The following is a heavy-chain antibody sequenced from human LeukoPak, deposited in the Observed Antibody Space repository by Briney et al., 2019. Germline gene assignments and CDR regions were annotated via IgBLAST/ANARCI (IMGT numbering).Heavy chain of an antibody. D-gene: IGHD3-22*01. J-gene: IGHJ3*02. CDR3: ARDYYDRNDAFDI. CDR1: GGSIGSYY. V-gene: IGHV4-59*01. CDR2: IYYSGST. Sequence: SETLSLTCTVSGGSIGSYYWSWIRQPPGKGLEWIGYIYYSGSTNYNPSLKSRVTISVDTSKNQFSLELSSVTAADTAVYYCARDYYDRNDAFDIWGQGTMVTVSS.